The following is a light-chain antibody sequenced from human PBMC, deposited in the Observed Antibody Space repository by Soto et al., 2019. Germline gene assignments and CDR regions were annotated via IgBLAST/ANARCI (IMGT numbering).Light chain of an antibody. CDR2: AAS. V-gene: IGKV1-27*01. CDR3: QKYDRAPLA. Sequence: DVQMTQSPSSLSASVGDRVTITCRAGQGIKIYLAWYQQKPGKVPKLLIDAASTLQTGVPSRFRGSGSGTDFTLTISSLQPEDVATYYCQKYDRAPLAFGGGTKVEIK. CDR1: QGIKIY. J-gene: IGKJ4*01.